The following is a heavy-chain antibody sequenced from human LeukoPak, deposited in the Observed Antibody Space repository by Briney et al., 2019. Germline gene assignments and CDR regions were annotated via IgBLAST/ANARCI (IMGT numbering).Heavy chain of an antibody. J-gene: IGHJ4*02. D-gene: IGHD5-24*01. CDR3: AREPSVEMSTIVSDYFDH. Sequence: GGSLRLSCAASGLTFSSYGMHWVRQAPGKGLEWVAVISYDGRNKYYADSVKGRFTISRDNSKNKLYLQMNSLRGEDTAVYYCAREPSVEMSTIVSDYFDHWGQGTLVTVSS. V-gene: IGHV3-30*03. CDR2: ISYDGRNK. CDR1: GLTFSSYG.